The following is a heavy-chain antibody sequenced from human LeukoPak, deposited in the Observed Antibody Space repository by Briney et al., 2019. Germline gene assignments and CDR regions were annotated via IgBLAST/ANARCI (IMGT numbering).Heavy chain of an antibody. CDR2: IYYSGST. Sequence: SETLSLTCAVSGGSISSSYYWSWIRQPPGKGLEWIGYIYYSGSTNYNPSLKSRVTISVDTSKNQFSLKLSSVTAADTAVYYCARVGTRGFGDYYFDYWGQGTLVTVSS. D-gene: IGHD3-10*01. J-gene: IGHJ4*02. CDR1: GGSISSSYY. CDR3: ARVGTRGFGDYYFDY. V-gene: IGHV4-61*01.